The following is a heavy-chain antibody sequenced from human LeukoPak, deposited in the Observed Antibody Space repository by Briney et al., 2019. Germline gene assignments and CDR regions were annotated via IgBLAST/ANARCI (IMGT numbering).Heavy chain of an antibody. CDR3: AREESLDQIAVAAPGVYYGMDV. Sequence: GGSLRLSCAAAGFTFSSYSMNWVRQAPGKGLEWVSSISSNSMYIYYADSVKGRFTISRDNAKNSLYLQMNSLRAEDTAVYYCAREESLDQIAVAAPGVYYGMDVWGQGTTVTVSS. J-gene: IGHJ6*02. V-gene: IGHV3-21*01. D-gene: IGHD6-19*01. CDR2: ISSNSMYI. CDR1: GFTFSSYS.